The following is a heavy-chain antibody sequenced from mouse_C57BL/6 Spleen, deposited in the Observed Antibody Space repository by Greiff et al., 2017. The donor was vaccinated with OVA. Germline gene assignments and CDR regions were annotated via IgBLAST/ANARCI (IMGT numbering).Heavy chain of an antibody. CDR1: GFSLTSYG. CDR3: ASSYDYVAWFAY. V-gene: IGHV2-2*01. Sequence: QVQLKQSGPGLVQPSQSLSITCTVSGFSLTSYGVHWVRQSPGKGLEWLGVIWGGGSTDYNAAFISRLSISKDNSKSQVFFKMNSLQADDTAIYYCASSYDYVAWFAYWGQGTLVTVSA. CDR2: IWGGGST. D-gene: IGHD2-4*01. J-gene: IGHJ3*01.